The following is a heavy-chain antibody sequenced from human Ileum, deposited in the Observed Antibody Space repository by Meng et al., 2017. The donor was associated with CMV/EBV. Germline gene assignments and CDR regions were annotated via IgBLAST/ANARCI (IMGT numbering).Heavy chain of an antibody. CDR3: ARSFNWNAGRGFDY. J-gene: IGHJ4*02. CDR2: INPNSGAT. CDR1: RYTLTGHY. D-gene: IGHD1-20*01. V-gene: IGHV1-2*06. Sequence: SRYTLTGHYTHWVRQAPGQGLEWMGRINPNSGATNYAQKFPGRVTLTRDTSISTAYMELSSLRSDDTAVYYCARSFNWNAGRGFDYWGQGTLVTVSS.